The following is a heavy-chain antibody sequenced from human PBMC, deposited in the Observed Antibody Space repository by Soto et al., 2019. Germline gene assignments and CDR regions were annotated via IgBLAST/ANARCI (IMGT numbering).Heavy chain of an antibody. V-gene: IGHV3-23*01. CDR2: ITDTGGDA. CDR1: GLIFGSRA. Sequence: GGSLRLSCVASGLIFGSRAMSWVRQAPGEGLQWVATITDTGGDAKYADSVRGRFVISRDNSQKTLYLQMTSLTAEDTAVYYCASAMEERLERTNWFDPWGQGTLVTVSS. CDR3: ASAMEERLERTNWFDP. J-gene: IGHJ5*02. D-gene: IGHD1-1*01.